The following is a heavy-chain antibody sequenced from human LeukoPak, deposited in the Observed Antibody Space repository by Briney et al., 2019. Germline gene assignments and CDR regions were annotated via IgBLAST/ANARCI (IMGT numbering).Heavy chain of an antibody. CDR1: GFTVSSNY. Sequence: PGGSLRLSCAASGFTVSSNYMSWVRQAPGKGLEWVSVIYGGGSTYYADSVKGRFTISRDNSKNTLYLQMNSLRAEDTAVYYCAKDYDSSLQLGWFDPWGQGTLVTVSS. CDR2: IYGGGST. J-gene: IGHJ5*02. D-gene: IGHD3-22*01. V-gene: IGHV3-53*01. CDR3: AKDYDSSLQLGWFDP.